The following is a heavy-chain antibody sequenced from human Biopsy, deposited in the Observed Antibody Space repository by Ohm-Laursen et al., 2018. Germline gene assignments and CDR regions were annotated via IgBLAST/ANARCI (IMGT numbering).Heavy chain of an antibody. D-gene: IGHD4-17*01. J-gene: IGHJ6*02. CDR2: VMPIFGTA. CDR3: ATRVTPVTTLYYYAMDV. CDR1: GVTFNSYA. Sequence: SSVKVSCKTSGVTFNSYAISWVRQAPGQGLEWMGGVMPIFGTANYAQKFQGRVTITADKSTSTAHLDLSSLRSEDTAVYYCATRVTPVTTLYYYAMDVWGQGTTVTASS. V-gene: IGHV1-69*06.